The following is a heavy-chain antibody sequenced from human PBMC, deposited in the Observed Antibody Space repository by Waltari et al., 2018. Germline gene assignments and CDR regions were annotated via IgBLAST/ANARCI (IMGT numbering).Heavy chain of an antibody. V-gene: IGHV4-59*01. CDR2: IFYSGTT. Sequence: QVQLQESAPGLVKPSETLSLTCIVSGGSISGFHWSWIRQPPGKGLEWVGYIFYSGTTNYNPSLKSRVTISIDTSNNQFSLNLRSVTAADTAVYYCARGHSTRWYLDSWGQGTLVSVSS. CDR1: GGSISGFH. J-gene: IGHJ4*02. D-gene: IGHD6-13*01. CDR3: ARGHSTRWYLDS.